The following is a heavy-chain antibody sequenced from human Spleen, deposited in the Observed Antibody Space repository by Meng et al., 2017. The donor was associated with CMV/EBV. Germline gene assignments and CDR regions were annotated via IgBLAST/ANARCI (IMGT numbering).Heavy chain of an antibody. CDR2: IYWNDGK. CDR1: FSFRASGGG. V-gene: IGHV2-5*01. D-gene: IGHD5-18*01. Sequence: FSFRASGGGVGSIRPPPGKAPGWLAIIYWNDGKRYSRSLKSRLTVTKDTTKNQVVLTMTKMDPVDTATYYCAHSRSQWIQMSWFGHWGQGTLVTVSS. CDR3: AHSRSQWIQMSWFGH. J-gene: IGHJ5*02.